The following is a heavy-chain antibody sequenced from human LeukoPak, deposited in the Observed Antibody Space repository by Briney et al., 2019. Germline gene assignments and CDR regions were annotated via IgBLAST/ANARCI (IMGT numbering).Heavy chain of an antibody. V-gene: IGHV1-2*02. D-gene: IGHD6-13*01. J-gene: IGHJ3*02. Sequence: ASVKVSCKASGYTFTGYYMHWVRQAPGQGLEWMGWINPNSGGTNYAQKFQGRATMTRDTSISTAYMELSRLRSDDAAVYYCARAAAGNAFDIWGQGTMVTVSS. CDR3: ARAAAGNAFDI. CDR1: GYTFTGYY. CDR2: INPNSGGT.